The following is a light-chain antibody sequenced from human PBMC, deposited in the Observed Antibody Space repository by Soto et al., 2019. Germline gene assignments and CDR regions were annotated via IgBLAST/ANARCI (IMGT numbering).Light chain of an antibody. J-gene: IGLJ3*02. CDR3: SSYTNSCTWV. CDR1: SSDVGAYNY. Sequence: QSVLAQPASVSGSPGQSITISCTGTSSDVGAYNYVSWYQQHPGKAPKLIIFEVSNRPSGISNRFSGSKSGQTASLSISGLQAEDEADYYCSSYTNSCTWVFGGGTKLTVL. CDR2: EVS. V-gene: IGLV2-14*01.